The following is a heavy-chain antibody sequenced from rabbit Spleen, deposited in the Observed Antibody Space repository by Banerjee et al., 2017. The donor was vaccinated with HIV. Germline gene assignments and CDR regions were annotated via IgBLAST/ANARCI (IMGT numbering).Heavy chain of an antibody. V-gene: IGHV1S40*01. J-gene: IGHJ3*01. CDR3: ARDSGSSFSSYGMDL. D-gene: IGHD8-1*01. Sequence: QSLEESGGDMVKPGASLTLTCKASGFTINNMHYMCWVRQAPGKGLEWIACIDTGSSGFTYFATWAKGRFTISKTSSTTVTLQMTSLTAADTATYFCARDSGSSFSSYGMDLWGQGTLVTVS. CDR2: IDTGSSGFT. CDR1: GFTINNMHY.